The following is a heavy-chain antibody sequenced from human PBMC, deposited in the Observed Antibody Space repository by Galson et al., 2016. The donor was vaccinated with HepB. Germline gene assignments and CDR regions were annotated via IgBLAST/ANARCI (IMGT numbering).Heavy chain of an antibody. D-gene: IGHD2-21*02. Sequence: SLRLSCAVSGFPVSNYDLNWARHIPGKGLEWVSAIVPAGPTYYGASVKGRFTISRDDARNSFHLQMDSLRAEDTAIYYCTRSYCRGGDCYYFDSLGQGTPVTVSS. CDR1: GFPVSNYD. V-gene: IGHV3-13*01. CDR2: IVPAGPT. J-gene: IGHJ4*02. CDR3: TRSYCRGGDCYYFDS.